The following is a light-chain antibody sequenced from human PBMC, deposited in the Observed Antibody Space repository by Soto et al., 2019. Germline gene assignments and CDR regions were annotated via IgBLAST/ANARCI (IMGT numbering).Light chain of an antibody. V-gene: IGLV1-40*01. CDR2: GDS. CDR3: QSYDSSLSGRVV. Sequence: QSVLTQPPSVSGAPGQRVTISCTGGSSSIGAGYDVHWYQHLPGTAPKLLIYGDSNRPSGVPDRFSGSKSGTSASLAITGRQAEDEGEYYCQSYDSSLSGRVVFGGGTQLTVL. CDR1: SSSIGAGYD. J-gene: IGLJ2*01.